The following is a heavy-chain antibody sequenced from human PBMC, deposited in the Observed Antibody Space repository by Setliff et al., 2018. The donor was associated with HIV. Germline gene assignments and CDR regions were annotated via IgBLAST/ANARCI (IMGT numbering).Heavy chain of an antibody. CDR2: IHASGKT. Sequence: SETLSLTCTVSGDTDFYWSWIRQPPGKGLEWIGYIHASGKTNYNPSLKSRVTISLDTSKMQFSLHLTSVTAADTAVYYCATLDPSGGNFLAYWGQGTLVTVSS. J-gene: IGHJ4*02. CDR1: GDTDFY. V-gene: IGHV4-4*09. CDR3: ATLDPSGGNFLAY. D-gene: IGHD2-21*02.